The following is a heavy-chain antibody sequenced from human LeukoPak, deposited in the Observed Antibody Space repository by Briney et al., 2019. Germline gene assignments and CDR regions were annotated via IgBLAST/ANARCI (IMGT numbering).Heavy chain of an antibody. CDR1: GGSISSSSYY. Sequence: SETLTLTCTVSGGSISSSSYYWGWIRQPPGKGLVWIGSSYYSGSTYYNPSLTSRVAISVDTSKNQFSLKLSSVTAADTAVYYCARLDPDSSGLSTNWFDAWGQGTLVSVSS. V-gene: IGHV4-39*01. D-gene: IGHD3-22*01. CDR2: SYYSGST. CDR3: ARLDPDSSGLSTNWFDA. J-gene: IGHJ5*02.